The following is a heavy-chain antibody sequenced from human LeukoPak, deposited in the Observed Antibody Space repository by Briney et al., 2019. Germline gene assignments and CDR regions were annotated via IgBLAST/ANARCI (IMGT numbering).Heavy chain of an antibody. D-gene: IGHD2-15*01. CDR2: IYTRGST. Sequence: PSETLSLTCTVSGGSINNYYWTWIRQPAGKGLEWIGRIYTRGSTNYNPSLKSRVTMSVDTSKNQFSLKLSSVTAADTAVYYCARGRYCSADICSGGDAFDIWGQGTMVSVSS. V-gene: IGHV4-4*07. CDR3: ARGRYCSADICSGGDAFDI. CDR1: GGSINNYY. J-gene: IGHJ3*02.